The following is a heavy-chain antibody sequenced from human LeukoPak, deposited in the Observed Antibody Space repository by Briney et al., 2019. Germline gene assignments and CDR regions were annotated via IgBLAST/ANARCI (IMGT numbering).Heavy chain of an antibody. D-gene: IGHD3-9*01. CDR3: ARDRYYDILTGYYYWHGMDV. Sequence: PSETLSLTCTVSGGSISSYYWSWIRQPPGKGLEWIGYIYYSGSTNYNPSLKSRVTISVDTSKNQYSLKLSSVTAADTAVYYCARDRYYDILTGYYYWHGMDVWGQGTTVTVSS. J-gene: IGHJ6*02. CDR1: GGSISSYY. V-gene: IGHV4-59*01. CDR2: IYYSGST.